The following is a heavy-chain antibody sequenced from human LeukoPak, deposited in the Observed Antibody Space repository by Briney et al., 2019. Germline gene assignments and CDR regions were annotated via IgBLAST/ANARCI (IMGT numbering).Heavy chain of an antibody. J-gene: IGHJ4*02. D-gene: IGHD3-3*01. V-gene: IGHV3-23*01. CDR1: GFTFSNYA. CDR3: ARGSEWSSGVSDY. Sequence: PGGSLRLSCAASGFTFSNYAMNWVRQTPGKGLEWVSVMSGSGGTTYYADSVKGRFTISRDNSKSTVYLQMNSLRAEDTAVYYCARGSEWSSGVSDYWGQGTLVTVSS. CDR2: MSGSGGTT.